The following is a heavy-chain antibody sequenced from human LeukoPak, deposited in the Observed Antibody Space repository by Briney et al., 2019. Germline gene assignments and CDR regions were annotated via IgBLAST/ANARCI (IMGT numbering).Heavy chain of an antibody. Sequence: ASVKVSCKASGYTFTSYDINWVRQATGKGLEWMGWMNPNSGNTGYAQKFQGRVTMTRNTSISTAYMELSSLRSEDTAVYYCARGLRYCSSTSCYHFDYWGQGTLVTVSS. CDR2: MNPNSGNT. CDR3: ARGLRYCSSTSCYHFDY. V-gene: IGHV1-8*01. CDR1: GYTFTSYD. D-gene: IGHD2-2*01. J-gene: IGHJ4*02.